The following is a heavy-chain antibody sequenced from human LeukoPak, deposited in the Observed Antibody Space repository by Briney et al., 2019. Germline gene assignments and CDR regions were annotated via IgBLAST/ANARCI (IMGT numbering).Heavy chain of an antibody. Sequence: GGSLRLSCAASGFTFSSYGMHWVRQAPGKGLEWVAFIRYDGSNKYYADSVKGRFTISRDNSKNTLYLQMNSLRAEDTAVYYCAKIAGDILQTPSRYYYYYYMDVWGKGTTVTISS. CDR1: GFTFSSYG. D-gene: IGHD7-27*01. J-gene: IGHJ6*03. CDR2: IRYDGSNK. CDR3: AKIAGDILQTPSRYYYYYYMDV. V-gene: IGHV3-30*02.